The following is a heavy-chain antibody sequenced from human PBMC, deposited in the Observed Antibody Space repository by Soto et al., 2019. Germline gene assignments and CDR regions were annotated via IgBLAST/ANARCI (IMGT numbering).Heavy chain of an antibody. J-gene: IGHJ5*02. Sequence: QVQLVQSGAEVKKPGSSVKVSCEASGGTLSNHTISWVRQAPGQGLEWMGRIIPLLGIARYAQKFEDRLTITADKFTNTAYMELSSLRSADTAIYYCARDQYLGTSRWSSWFDPWGQGTLVTVSS. CDR2: IIPLLGIA. D-gene: IGHD6-13*01. V-gene: IGHV1-69*08. CDR3: ARDQYLGTSRWSSWFDP. CDR1: GGTLSNHT.